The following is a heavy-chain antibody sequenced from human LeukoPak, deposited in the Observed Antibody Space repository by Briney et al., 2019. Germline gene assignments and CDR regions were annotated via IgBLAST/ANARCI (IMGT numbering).Heavy chain of an antibody. D-gene: IGHD3-22*01. CDR3: AREEANTRIHFDY. Sequence: ASVKVSCKASGDTFTGYYIHWVRQAPGQGLEWMGYINPNSGYTNYAQKFQDRVTMTRDTSISTAYMELSRLRSHDTAVYDCAREEANTRIHFDYWGQGTLVTVSS. CDR1: GDTFTGYY. J-gene: IGHJ4*02. V-gene: IGHV1-2*02. CDR2: INPNSGYT.